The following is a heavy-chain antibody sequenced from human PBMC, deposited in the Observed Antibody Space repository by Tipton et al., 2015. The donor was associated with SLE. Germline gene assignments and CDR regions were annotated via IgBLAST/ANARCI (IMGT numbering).Heavy chain of an antibody. V-gene: IGHV3-74*01. D-gene: IGHD1-26*01. CDR2: IKTDGRIT. CDR3: ARDVGGFGGY. J-gene: IGHJ4*02. Sequence: SLRLSCAASGFTFSNYWMHWVRQVPGKGLVWVSRIKTDGRITNYADSAKGRFTISRDNAKNTLYLQMTSLRAEDTAIYYCARDVGGFGGYWGQGTLVTVSS. CDR1: GFTFSNYW.